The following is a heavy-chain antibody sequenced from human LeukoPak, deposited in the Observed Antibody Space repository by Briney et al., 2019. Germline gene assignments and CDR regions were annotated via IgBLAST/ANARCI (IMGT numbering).Heavy chain of an antibody. CDR3: ARSMVAVATPFFDY. Sequence: GGSLRLSCAASGFTFSDYYMSWLRQAPGKGLEWVSYISSSGSTIYYADSVKGRFTISRDNAKNSLYLQMNSLRAEDTAVYYCARSMVAVATPFFDYWGQGTLVTVSS. D-gene: IGHD2-15*01. CDR1: GFTFSDYY. V-gene: IGHV3-11*01. J-gene: IGHJ4*02. CDR2: ISSSGSTI.